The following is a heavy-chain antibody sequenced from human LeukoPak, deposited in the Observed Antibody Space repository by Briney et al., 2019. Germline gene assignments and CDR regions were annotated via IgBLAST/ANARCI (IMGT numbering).Heavy chain of an antibody. J-gene: IGHJ4*02. D-gene: IGHD3-16*01. CDR1: GFTFSSYS. CDR2: ISSSSSYI. Sequence: PGGSLRLSCAASGFTFSSYSMNWVRRAPGKGLEWVSSISSSSSYIYYADSVKGRFTISRDNAKNSLYLQMNSPRAEDTAVYYCARDGTLHLGYDYVGSIDYWGQGTLVTVSS. V-gene: IGHV3-21*01. CDR3: ARDGTLHLGYDYVGSIDY.